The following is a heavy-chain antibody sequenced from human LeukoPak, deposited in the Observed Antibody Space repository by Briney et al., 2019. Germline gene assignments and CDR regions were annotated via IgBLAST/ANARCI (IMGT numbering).Heavy chain of an antibody. V-gene: IGHV4-59*08. J-gene: IGHJ4*02. Sequence: SETLSLTCTVSGGSITGYYWSWIRQPPGKGLEWIGYIYYSGSTSYNPSLKSRVTISLDTSKNQFSLKLRSVTAADTAVYYCAGGEDTVGATSPFDYWGQGTLVTVSS. CDR2: IYYSGST. D-gene: IGHD1-26*01. CDR3: AGGEDTVGATSPFDY. CDR1: GGSITGYY.